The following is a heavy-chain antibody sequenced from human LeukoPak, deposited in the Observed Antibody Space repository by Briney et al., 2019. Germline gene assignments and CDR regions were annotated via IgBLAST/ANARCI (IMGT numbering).Heavy chain of an antibody. J-gene: IGHJ4*02. CDR3: ASRYSTYLDF. CDR2: ISGSSAST. CDR1: GFTFSSHA. Sequence: GGSLRLSCAASGFTFSSHAMSWVRQAPGKGLEWVSAISGSSASTYYADSVRGRFTISRDNSKNTLYLQMNSLTAEDTAIYYCASRYSTYLDFWGQGTLVTVSS. V-gene: IGHV3-23*01. D-gene: IGHD2-15*01.